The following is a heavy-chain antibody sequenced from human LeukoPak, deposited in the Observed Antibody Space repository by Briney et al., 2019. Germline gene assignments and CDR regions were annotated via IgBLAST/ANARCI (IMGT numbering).Heavy chain of an antibody. Sequence: PGGSLRLSCVGSGFIYGNYWMNWVRQAPGKGLEWVANVKQDGRETHYVDSVKGRFVISRDNSKNTLHVQVNSLGTEDTAAYYCAKGSYYDSSGSFYFDYWGQGTLVTVSS. CDR3: AKGSYYDSSGSFYFDY. V-gene: IGHV3-7*03. D-gene: IGHD3-22*01. CDR2: VKQDGRET. J-gene: IGHJ4*02. CDR1: GFIYGNYW.